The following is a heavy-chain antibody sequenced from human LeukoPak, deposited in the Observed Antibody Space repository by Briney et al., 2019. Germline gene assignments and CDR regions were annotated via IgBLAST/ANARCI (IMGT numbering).Heavy chain of an antibody. J-gene: IGHJ5*02. D-gene: IGHD5-12*01. CDR3: ASGYAP. Sequence: GGSLRLSCAASGFTFTDHYMSWIRQAPGKGLEWISYIDNSGGTMYYADSVKGRFTISRDNAKNSLYLQMNGLRAEDTAVYYCASGYAPWGQGTLVTVSS. CDR2: IDNSGGTM. CDR1: GFTFTDHY. V-gene: IGHV3-11*04.